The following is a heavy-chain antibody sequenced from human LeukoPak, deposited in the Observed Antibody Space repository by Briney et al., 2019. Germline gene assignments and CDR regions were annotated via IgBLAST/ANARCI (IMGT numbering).Heavy chain of an antibody. Sequence: TGGSLRLSCAASGFTFSSYEMNWVRQAPGKGLEWVSYISSSGSTIYYADSVKGRFTISRDNAKNSLYLQMNSLRAEDTAVYYCARDGGIAVALDYWGQGTLVTVSS. J-gene: IGHJ4*02. CDR2: ISSSGSTI. D-gene: IGHD6-19*01. CDR3: ARDGGIAVALDY. CDR1: GFTFSSYE. V-gene: IGHV3-48*03.